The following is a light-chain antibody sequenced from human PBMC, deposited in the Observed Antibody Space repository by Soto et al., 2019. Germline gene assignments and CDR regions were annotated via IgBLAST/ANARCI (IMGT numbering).Light chain of an antibody. J-gene: IGLJ1*01. CDR3: SSYTTSITSV. CDR2: DVS. V-gene: IGLV2-14*01. CDR1: ISDVGGYDY. Sequence: QSVLTQPASVSGSPGQSITISCTGTISDVGGYDYVSWYQQHPGKAPKLMIYDVSNRPSGVSNRFSGSKSGNTASLTISGLQADDEADYYCSSYTTSITSVFGTGTKLTVL.